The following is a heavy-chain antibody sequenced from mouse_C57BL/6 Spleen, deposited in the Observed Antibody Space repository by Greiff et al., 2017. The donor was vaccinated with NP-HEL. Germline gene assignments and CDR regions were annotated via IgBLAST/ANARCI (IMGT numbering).Heavy chain of an antibody. CDR3: AKNKGGYDVYYYAMDY. CDR2: IWRGGST. V-gene: IGHV2-5*01. D-gene: IGHD2-2*01. Sequence: VMLVESGPGLVQPSQSLSITCTVSGFSLTSYGVHWVRQSPGKGLEWLGVIWRGGSTDYNAAFMSRLSITKDNSKSQVFFKMNSLQADDTAIYYCAKNKGGYDVYYYAMDYWGQGTSVTVSS. J-gene: IGHJ4*01. CDR1: GFSLTSYG.